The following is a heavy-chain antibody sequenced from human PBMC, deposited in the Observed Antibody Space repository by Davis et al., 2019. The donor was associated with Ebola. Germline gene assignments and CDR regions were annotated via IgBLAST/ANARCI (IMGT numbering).Heavy chain of an antibody. J-gene: IGHJ5*02. CDR3: ARVNTRDLLWFRGWFDP. CDR1: GGTFSSYA. D-gene: IGHD3-10*01. CDR2: IIPIFGTA. Sequence: SVQVSCKASGGTFSSYAISWVRQAPGQGLEWMGGIIPIFGTANYAQKFQGRVTITADESTSTAYMELSSLRSEDTAVYYCARVNTRDLLWFRGWFDPWGQGTLVTVSS. V-gene: IGHV1-69*13.